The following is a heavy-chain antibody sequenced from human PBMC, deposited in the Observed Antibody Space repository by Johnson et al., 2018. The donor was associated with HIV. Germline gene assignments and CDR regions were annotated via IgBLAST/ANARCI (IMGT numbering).Heavy chain of an antibody. D-gene: IGHD3-3*01. V-gene: IGHV3-20*04. J-gene: IGHJ3*02. CDR1: GFTFDDYD. CDR2: INWNGGGA. CDR3: ARGSTGFTIFGVVILPTGAFDI. Sequence: VQLMESGGGVLRPGGSLRLSCAASGFTFDDYDMSWVRQAPGKGLEWVSGINWNGGGAGYVASVKGRFTISRDNAKNSLYLQMNSLRAEDTALYYCARGSTGFTIFGVVILPTGAFDIWGQGTMVTVSS.